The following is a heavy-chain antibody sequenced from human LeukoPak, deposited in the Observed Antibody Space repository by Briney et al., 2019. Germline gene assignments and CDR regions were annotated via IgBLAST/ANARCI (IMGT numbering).Heavy chain of an antibody. CDR3: AREPPRACHFDF. Sequence: GASVKAACKASGYTFTGFYIHWVRQAAGQGLGWVETTYSGNGGRTYEQAFKARVTMTGDPSTTTVYMELSSRRSDDTAIYYCAREPPRACHFDFWGQETLLTASS. CDR2: TYSGNGGR. CDR1: GYTFTGFY. V-gene: IGHV1-46*01. J-gene: IGHJ4*02.